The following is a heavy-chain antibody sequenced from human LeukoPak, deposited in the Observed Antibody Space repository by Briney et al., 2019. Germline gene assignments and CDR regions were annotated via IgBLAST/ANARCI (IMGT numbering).Heavy chain of an antibody. Sequence: GGSLRLSCAASGFTFSSSAMSWVRQAPGKGLEWVSSISSSSSYIYYADSVKGRFTISRDNAKNSLYLQMNSLRAEDTAVYYCARGDWNDEGAQDYWGQGTLVTVSS. CDR2: ISSSSSYI. CDR1: GFTFSSSA. J-gene: IGHJ4*02. V-gene: IGHV3-21*01. D-gene: IGHD1-1*01. CDR3: ARGDWNDEGAQDY.